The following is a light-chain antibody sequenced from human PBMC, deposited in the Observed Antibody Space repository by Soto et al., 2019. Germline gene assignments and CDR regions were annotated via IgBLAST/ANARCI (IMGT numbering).Light chain of an antibody. CDR1: SSDVGGYNY. CDR2: DVS. V-gene: IGLV2-14*01. J-gene: IGLJ3*02. Sequence: QSALTQPASVSGSPGQSITISCTGTSSDVGGYNYVSWYQQHPGKAPKLMIYDVSNRPSGVSDRFSGSKSGNTASLTISGLQAEDEADYDCSSYTSSSTHGVFGGGTKLTGL. CDR3: SSYTSSSTHGV.